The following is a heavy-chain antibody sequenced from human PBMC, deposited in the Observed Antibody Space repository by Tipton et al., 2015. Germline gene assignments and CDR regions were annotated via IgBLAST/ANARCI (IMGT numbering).Heavy chain of an antibody. J-gene: IGHJ4*01. CDR1: GGSVSSGSHY. Sequence: LSLTCTVSGGSVSSGSHYWSWIRQPPGKELEWIGYIYYSGSTNYNPSLKSRIAMSLDTSKNQFSLKLSSVTAADTAVYYCARQLKCGGVIAFDRWGQGTLVTVSS. D-gene: IGHD3-16*02. V-gene: IGHV4-61*01. CDR2: IYYSGST. CDR3: ARQLKCGGVIAFDR.